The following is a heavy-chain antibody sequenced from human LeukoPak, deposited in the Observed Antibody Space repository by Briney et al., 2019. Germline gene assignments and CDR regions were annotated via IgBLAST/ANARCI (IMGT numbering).Heavy chain of an antibody. D-gene: IGHD3-10*01. V-gene: IGHV3-11*01. CDR2: INYSGT. Sequence: GGSLRLSCAASGFTLNDYYMSWIRQAPGKGLELIAYINYSGTSYADSVKGRFTISRDNAESSLHLQMNSLRVEATALYYCAGGYGSGSFSAWGQGKLVTVSS. CDR3: AGGYGSGSFSA. CDR1: GFTLNDYY. J-gene: IGHJ5*02.